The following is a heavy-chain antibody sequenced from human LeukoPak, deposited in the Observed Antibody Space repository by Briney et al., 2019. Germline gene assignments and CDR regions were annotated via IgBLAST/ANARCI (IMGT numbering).Heavy chain of an antibody. D-gene: IGHD7-27*01. CDR3: ARTPPNWGADY. Sequence: ASVKVSCTPSGYTFTNYDINWVRQATGQGVEWMGWMSPNSGNTGYAQKFQGRVAMTMDTSIRTAYMELSSLRSEDTAVYYCARTPPNWGADYWGQGTLVTVSS. CDR1: GYTFTNYD. V-gene: IGHV1-8*01. CDR2: MSPNSGNT. J-gene: IGHJ4*02.